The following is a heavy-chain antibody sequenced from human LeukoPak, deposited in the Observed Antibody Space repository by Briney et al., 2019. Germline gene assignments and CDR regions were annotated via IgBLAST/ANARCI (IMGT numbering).Heavy chain of an antibody. CDR2: IKQDGSEK. Sequence: GGSLRLSCAASGFTFSSYWMSWVRQAPGKGLEWVANIKQDGSEKYYVDSVKGRFIISRDNAKNSLYLQMNSLRAEDAAVYYCAKGAFRDQVQGYYYMDVWGKGTTVTVSS. CDR1: GFTFSSYW. D-gene: IGHD3-10*01. CDR3: AKGAFRDQVQGYYYMDV. J-gene: IGHJ6*03. V-gene: IGHV3-7*01.